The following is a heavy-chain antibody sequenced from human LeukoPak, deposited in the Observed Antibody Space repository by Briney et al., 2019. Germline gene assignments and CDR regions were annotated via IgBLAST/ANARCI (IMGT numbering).Heavy chain of an antibody. Sequence: ASVNVSCKASGYTFTSYDINWVRQATGQGREWVGWMNTNRGKTGYAQKFQGRVTMTRNTSRSADYMELSSLRAEDTPVYYCVRTPRRIGVVPAAIKGSTNSRNRFVPWGRGTLVPVPS. CDR1: GYTFTSYD. V-gene: IGHV1-8*01. CDR2: MNTNRGKT. CDR3: VRTPRRIGVVPAAIKGSTNSRNRFVP. D-gene: IGHD2-2*01. J-gene: IGHJ5*02.